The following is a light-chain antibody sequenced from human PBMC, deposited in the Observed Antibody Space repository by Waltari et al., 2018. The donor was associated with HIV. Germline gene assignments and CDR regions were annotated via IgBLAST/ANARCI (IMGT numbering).Light chain of an antibody. Sequence: QSALTQPASVSGSPGQSITISCTGTSNDVGRYDYVSWYQHHPGKAPKLVIYEVTNRPSGIPNRFSGSKSGNTASLTSSGLQAEDEADYYCSSYVVNSTPYVFGSGTKVTVL. V-gene: IGLV2-14*01. CDR1: SNDVGRYDY. CDR3: SSYVVNSTPYV. J-gene: IGLJ1*01. CDR2: EVT.